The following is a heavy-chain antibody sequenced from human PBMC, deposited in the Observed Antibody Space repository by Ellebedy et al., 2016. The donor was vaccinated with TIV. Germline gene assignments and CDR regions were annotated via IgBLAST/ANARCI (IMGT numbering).Heavy chain of an antibody. CDR1: GFGFSSFA. J-gene: IGHJ3*01. CDR2: ISGSGDIT. D-gene: IGHD6-13*01. V-gene: IGHV3-23*01. Sequence: GGSLRLXCAASGFGFSSFAMSWVRQAPGKGLEWVSSISGSGDITYYADAIKGRFTISRDNSKTTLYLQMNSLRAEDTAVYFCAKDRDYSSSYYMGDGSFDVWGQGTMVTVSS. CDR3: AKDRDYSSSYYMGDGSFDV.